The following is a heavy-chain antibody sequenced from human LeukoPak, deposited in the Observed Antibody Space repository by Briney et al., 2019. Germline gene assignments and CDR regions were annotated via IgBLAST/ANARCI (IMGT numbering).Heavy chain of an antibody. CDR2: ISGSGDST. V-gene: IGHV3-23*01. D-gene: IGHD6-6*01. CDR3: AKDLEYRNPPRGAFDY. CDR1: GFTFSSYA. Sequence: GGSLRLSCAASGFTFSSYAMSWVRQAPGKGLEWVSTISGSGDSTYYADSGKGRFTISRDNSKSTLYLQMNSLRAEDTAVYYCAKDLEYRNPPRGAFDYWGQGTLVTVSS. J-gene: IGHJ4*02.